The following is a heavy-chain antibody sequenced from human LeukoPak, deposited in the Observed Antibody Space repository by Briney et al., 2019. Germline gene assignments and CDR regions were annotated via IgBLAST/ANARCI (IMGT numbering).Heavy chain of an antibody. Sequence: PGGSLRLSCAASGFSFSTYEMNWVRQAPGKGLEYVSYVSSSGNSVFYADSVKGRFTISRDNAKNSLSLQMNSLRAEDSGVYYCARECRPGPGCYSYYFGMDVWGQGTTVTVSS. V-gene: IGHV3-48*03. J-gene: IGHJ6*02. D-gene: IGHD2-21*02. CDR2: VSSSGNSV. CDR1: GFSFSTYE. CDR3: ARECRPGPGCYSYYFGMDV.